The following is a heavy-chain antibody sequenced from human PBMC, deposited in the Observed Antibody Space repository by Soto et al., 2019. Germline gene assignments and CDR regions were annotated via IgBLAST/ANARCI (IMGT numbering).Heavy chain of an antibody. Sequence: EVPLLESGGGLVQPGGSLSLSCAAPGFTFSNYAMNWVRQAPGKGLEWVSVISGSGGSTYYADSVKGRFTISRDNSKNTLYLQMNSLRGEDTAVYYCARRSSGWYFDYWGQGTLVTVSS. J-gene: IGHJ4*02. CDR2: ISGSGGST. CDR3: ARRSSGWYFDY. D-gene: IGHD6-19*01. CDR1: GFTFSNYA. V-gene: IGHV3-23*01.